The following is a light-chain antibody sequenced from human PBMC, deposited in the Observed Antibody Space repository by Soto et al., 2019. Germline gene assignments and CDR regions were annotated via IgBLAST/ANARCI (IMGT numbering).Light chain of an antibody. CDR1: SSNIVSYS. CDR2: SDN. Sequence: QSVLTQPPSASGTPGQRVTMSCSGSSSNIVSYSVSWYLHLPGTAPKLLIYSDNQRPSGVPDRFSGSKSGTSASLAISGLQSEDEADYYCQAYDYSLTASVFGGGTKLTVL. CDR3: QAYDYSLTASV. V-gene: IGLV1-44*01. J-gene: IGLJ3*02.